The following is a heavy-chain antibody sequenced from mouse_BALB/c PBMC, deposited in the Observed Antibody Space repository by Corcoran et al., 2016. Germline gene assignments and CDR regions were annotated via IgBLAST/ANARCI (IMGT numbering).Heavy chain of an antibody. CDR3: ARVLYYTDY. Sequence: QIQLVQSGPELKKPGETVKISCKASGYTFTNYGMNWVKQAPGTGLKWMGWINTYTGEPTYADDFKGRFAFSLETSASTAYLQINNLKNEDTATYFCARVLYYTDYWGQGTTLTVSS. D-gene: IGHD1-1*01. V-gene: IGHV9-3-1*01. CDR2: INTYTGEP. J-gene: IGHJ2*01. CDR1: GYTFTNYG.